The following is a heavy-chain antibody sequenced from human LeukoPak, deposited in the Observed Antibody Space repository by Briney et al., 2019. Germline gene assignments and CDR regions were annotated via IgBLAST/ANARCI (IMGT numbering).Heavy chain of an antibody. CDR3: ARDVGGGDTFDY. Sequence: GGSLRLSCAASGFTFSLYTMHWVRQAPGKGLEWVAVISYDGSDKYYADSVKGRFTISRDNSKNTLFLQMDSLRAEDTAVYFCARDVGGGDTFDYWGQGTLVTVSS. CDR2: ISYDGSDK. V-gene: IGHV3-30*04. CDR1: GFTFSLYT. D-gene: IGHD2-21*02. J-gene: IGHJ4*02.